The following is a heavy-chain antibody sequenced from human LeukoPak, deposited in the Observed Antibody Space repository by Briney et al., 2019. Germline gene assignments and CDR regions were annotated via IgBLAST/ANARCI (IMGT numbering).Heavy chain of an antibody. J-gene: IGHJ4*02. D-gene: IGHD3-3*01. V-gene: IGHV1-18*01. CDR2: ISAYNGNT. CDR1: GYTFTSYG. CDR3: ARGITIFGVGLRGFDY. Sequence: ASVKVSCKASGYTFTSYGISWVRQAPGQGLEWMGWISAYNGNTNYAQKLQSRVTMTTDTSTSTAYMELRSLRSDDTAVYYCARGITIFGVGLRGFDYWGQGTLVTVSS.